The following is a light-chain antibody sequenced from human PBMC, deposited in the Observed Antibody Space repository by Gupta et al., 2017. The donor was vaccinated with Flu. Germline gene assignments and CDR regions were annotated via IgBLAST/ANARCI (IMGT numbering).Light chain of an antibody. CDR2: KGT. Sequence: SYELTQPPSVSGSPGQTARITCSGDAFPNQYAYWYQQKPGQAPMLVIYKGTERPSGIPERFSGSSSGTTATLTISGVQAEDEADYYCQSGDSSNTYVVFGGGTKMTVL. CDR3: QSGDSSNTYVV. J-gene: IGLJ3*02. CDR1: AFPNQY. V-gene: IGLV3-25*02.